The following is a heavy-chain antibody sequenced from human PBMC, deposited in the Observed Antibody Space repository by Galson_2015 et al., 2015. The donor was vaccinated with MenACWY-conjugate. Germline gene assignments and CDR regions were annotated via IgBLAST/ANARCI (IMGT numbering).Heavy chain of an antibody. J-gene: IGHJ4*02. CDR1: GYTFTRDW. CDR2: LDPSDSYT. Sequence: QSGDAVKKPGESLWISCTGSGYTFTRDWVSWGRQLSGKGLVWLGRLDPSDSYTNYSPSFQGPVAISADKSISTAYLQWSSLKATDTAMYDCARISGGYYLPDYWGQGTLVTVSS. V-gene: IGHV5-10-1*01. CDR3: ARISGGYYLPDY. D-gene: IGHD1-26*01.